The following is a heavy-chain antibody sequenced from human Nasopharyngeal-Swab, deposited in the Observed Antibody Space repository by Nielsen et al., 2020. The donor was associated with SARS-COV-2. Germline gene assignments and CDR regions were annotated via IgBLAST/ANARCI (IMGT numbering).Heavy chain of an antibody. CDR3: ARLPSAWGRRDFDY. Sequence: GESLKISCAVSGYTFSDKAMTWVRQAPGKGLEWVSTISGSGATTYYADSVKGRFSISRDNSKDTLYLQMSSLRAEDTAVYYCARLPSAWGRRDFDYWGQGTLVTVSS. CDR1: GYTFSDKA. CDR2: ISGSGATT. J-gene: IGHJ4*02. V-gene: IGHV3-23*01. D-gene: IGHD6-19*01.